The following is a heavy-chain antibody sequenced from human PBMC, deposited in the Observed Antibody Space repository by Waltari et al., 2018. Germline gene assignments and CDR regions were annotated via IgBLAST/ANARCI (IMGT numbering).Heavy chain of an antibody. D-gene: IGHD3-22*01. CDR1: GFTFSSYA. CDR3: AKASYYDSSGYYLDFDY. CDR2: IYSGGSST. V-gene: IGHV3-23*03. Sequence: EVQLLESGGGLVQPGGSLRLSCAASGFTFSSYAMSWVRQAPGTGLEWVSVIYSGGSSTYYADSVKGRFTISRDNSKNTLYLQMNSLRAEDTAVYYCAKASYYDSSGYYLDFDYWGQGTLVTVSS. J-gene: IGHJ4*02.